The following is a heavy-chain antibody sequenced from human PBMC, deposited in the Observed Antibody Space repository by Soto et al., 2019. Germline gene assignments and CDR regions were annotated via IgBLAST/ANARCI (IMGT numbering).Heavy chain of an antibody. CDR1: GYTFTSYG. V-gene: IGHV1-18*01. J-gene: IGHJ4*02. Sequence: ASVKVSCKASGYTFTSYGISWVRQAPGQGLEWMGWISGYNDNTSYAQKLQGRVTMTTDTSTSTAYIELRSLRSDDTAVYYCERDAKTEQQLVSFDYWGQGTLVTVSS. CDR3: ERDAKTEQQLVSFDY. D-gene: IGHD6-13*01. CDR2: ISGYNDNT.